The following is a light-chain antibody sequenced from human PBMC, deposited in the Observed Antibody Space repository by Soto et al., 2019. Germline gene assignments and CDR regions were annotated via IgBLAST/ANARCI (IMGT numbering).Light chain of an antibody. J-gene: IGKJ2*01. Sequence: GDRVTITCRASQSISSWLAWYQQKPGKAPKLLIYDASSLESGVPSRFSGSGSGTEFTLTISSLQPDDFATYYYQQYNSYSYTFGQGTKVDIK. CDR1: QSISSW. V-gene: IGKV1-5*01. CDR2: DAS. CDR3: QQYNSYSYT.